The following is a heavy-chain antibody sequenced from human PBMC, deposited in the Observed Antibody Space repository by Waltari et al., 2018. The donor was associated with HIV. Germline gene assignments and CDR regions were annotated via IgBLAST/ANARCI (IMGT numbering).Heavy chain of an antibody. CDR2: IYTSGST. CDR3: ARGGSYGGYYFDY. V-gene: IGHV4-61*02. D-gene: IGHD4-17*01. J-gene: IGHJ4*02. Sequence: QAQLQESGPGLEKPSQTLSLTCTVSGGPNHSGSHHWSWIRPPAGKGLEWIGRIYTSGSTNYNPSLKSRVTISVDTSKNQFSLKLSSVTAADTAVYYCARGGSYGGYYFDYWGQGTLVTVSS. CDR1: GGPNHSGSHH.